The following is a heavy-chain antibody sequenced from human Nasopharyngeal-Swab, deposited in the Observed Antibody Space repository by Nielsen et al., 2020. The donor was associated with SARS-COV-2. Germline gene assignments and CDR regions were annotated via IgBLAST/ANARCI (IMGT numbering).Heavy chain of an antibody. Sequence: GGSLRLSCAASGFTFSSYAMHWVRQAPGKELEWVAVISYDGSNKYYADSVKGRFTISRDNSKNTLYLQMNSLRAEDTAVYYCARNPVVVDLVSGMDVWGQGTTVTVSS. CDR3: ARNPVVVDLVSGMDV. V-gene: IGHV3-30-3*01. CDR1: GFTFSSYA. J-gene: IGHJ6*02. D-gene: IGHD3-22*01. CDR2: ISYDGSNK.